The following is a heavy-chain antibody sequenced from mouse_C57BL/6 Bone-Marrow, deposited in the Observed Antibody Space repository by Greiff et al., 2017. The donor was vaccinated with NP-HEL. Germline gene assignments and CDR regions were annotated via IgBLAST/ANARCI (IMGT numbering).Heavy chain of an antibody. V-gene: IGHV1-55*01. Sequence: QVQLQQPGAELVKPGASVKMSCKASGYTFTSYWITWVKQRPGQGLEWIGDIYPGSGSTNYNEKFKSKATLTVDKSSSTAYMQLSSLTSEDSAVYYCAIKFTTVVAYYYAMDYWGQGTSVTVSS. CDR2: IYPGSGST. CDR1: GYTFTSYW. D-gene: IGHD1-1*01. J-gene: IGHJ4*01. CDR3: AIKFTTVVAYYYAMDY.